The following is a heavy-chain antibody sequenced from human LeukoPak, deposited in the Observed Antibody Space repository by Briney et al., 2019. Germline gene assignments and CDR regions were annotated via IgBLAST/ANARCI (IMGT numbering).Heavy chain of an antibody. CDR2: IYYSGST. V-gene: IGHV4-59*08. D-gene: IGHD1-26*01. Sequence: PSETLSLTCTVSGVSISSYYWSWIRQPPGKGLEWIGYIYYSGSTNYNPSLKSRVTISVDTSKNQFSLKLSSVTAADTAVYYCARQAREYFDYWGQGTLVTVSS. CDR3: ARQAREYFDY. J-gene: IGHJ4*02. CDR1: GVSISSYY.